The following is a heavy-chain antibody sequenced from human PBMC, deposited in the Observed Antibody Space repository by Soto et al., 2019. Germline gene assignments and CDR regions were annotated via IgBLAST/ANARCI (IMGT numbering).Heavy chain of an antibody. J-gene: IGHJ3*02. D-gene: IGHD3-22*01. Sequence: GASVKVSCKASGGTFSSYAISWVRQAPGQGLEWMGGIIPIFGTANYAQKFQGRVTITADESTSTAYMELSSLRSEDTAVYYCARGFATMIVVAYQDAFDIWGQGTMVT. CDR1: GGTFSSYA. CDR3: ARGFATMIVVAYQDAFDI. CDR2: IIPIFGTA. V-gene: IGHV1-69*13.